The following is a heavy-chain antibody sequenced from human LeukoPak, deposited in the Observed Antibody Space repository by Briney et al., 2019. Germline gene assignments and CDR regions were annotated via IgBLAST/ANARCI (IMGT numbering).Heavy chain of an antibody. V-gene: IGHV5-51*01. D-gene: IGHD5-24*01. Sequence: GESLKISCKAYGYSFPNYWIGWVRQLPGKGLEWMGIVYPGDSDTGYSPSFQGQVTISADKSTNTAYLQWSSLKASDTAMYYCVRLDMSTMYRWFDPWGQGTLVTVSS. CDR2: VYPGDSDT. CDR1: GYSFPNYW. CDR3: VRLDMSTMYRWFDP. J-gene: IGHJ5*02.